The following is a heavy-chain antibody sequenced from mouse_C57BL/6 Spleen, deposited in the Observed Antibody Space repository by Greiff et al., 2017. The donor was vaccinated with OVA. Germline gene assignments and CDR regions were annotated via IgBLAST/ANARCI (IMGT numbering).Heavy chain of an antibody. V-gene: IGHV1-59*01. J-gene: IGHJ1*03. CDR2: IDPSDSYT. CDR3: ARSGYGNYHWYFDV. Sequence: QVQLQQPGAELVRPGTSVKLSCKASGYTFTSYWMHWVKQRPGQGLEWIGVIDPSDSYTNYNQKFKGKATLTVDTFSSTAYMQLSSLTSEDSAVYYCARSGYGNYHWYFDVWGTGTTVTVSS. CDR1: GYTFTSYW. D-gene: IGHD2-10*02.